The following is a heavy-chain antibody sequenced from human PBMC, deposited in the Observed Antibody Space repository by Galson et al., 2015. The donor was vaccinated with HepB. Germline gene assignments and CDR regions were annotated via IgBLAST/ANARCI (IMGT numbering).Heavy chain of an antibody. Sequence: SETLSLTCTVSGGSIRIYYWSWIRQPPGKGLEWIGYIYDSGATNYSPSLKSRVTISIDKSKNQFSLKLSSVTAADTAVYYCARGEPNSSGWYGGWGRGTLVTVSS. CDR1: GGSIRIYY. D-gene: IGHD6-19*01. CDR2: IYDSGAT. CDR3: ARGEPNSSGWYGG. V-gene: IGHV4-59*12. J-gene: IGHJ4*02.